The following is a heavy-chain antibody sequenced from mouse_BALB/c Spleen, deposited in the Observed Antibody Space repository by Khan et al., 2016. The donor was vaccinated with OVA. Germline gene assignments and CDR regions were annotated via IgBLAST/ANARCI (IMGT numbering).Heavy chain of an antibody. CDR1: GFNIKDYY. V-gene: IGHV14-1*02. CDR3: ARSGYAAWFAY. CDR2: IDPENGDT. J-gene: IGHJ3*01. Sequence: VQLKESGAELVRPGALVKLSCKASGFNIKDYYIHWVKQRPEQGLEWIGWIDPENGDTEYDPKFQGKAIMTADTSSNTAYLHLSSLTSEDTAVFYCARSGYAAWFAYWGQGALVTVS. D-gene: IGHD2-10*02.